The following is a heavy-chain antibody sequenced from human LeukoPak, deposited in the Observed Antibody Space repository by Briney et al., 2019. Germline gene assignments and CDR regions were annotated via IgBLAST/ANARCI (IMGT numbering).Heavy chain of an antibody. V-gene: IGHV3-74*01. J-gene: IGHJ3*02. CDR1: GFTLSSYW. D-gene: IGHD6-19*01. CDR2: INDHGSST. Sequence: GGSLRLSCAASGFTLSSYWMHWDRQGPEKGLVWVSRINDHGSSTDYADSVKGRFTISRDNGKNTLYLQMNSLRAEDTAVYYCARIPVGGNRAFDIWGQGTMVTVSS. CDR3: ARIPVGGNRAFDI.